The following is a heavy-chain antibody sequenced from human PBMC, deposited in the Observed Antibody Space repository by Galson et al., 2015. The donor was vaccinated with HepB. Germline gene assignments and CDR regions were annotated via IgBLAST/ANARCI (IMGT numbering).Heavy chain of an antibody. Sequence: CAISGDSVSSNSAAWNWIRQSPSRGLEWLGRTYYRSKWYNDYAVSVKSRITINPDTSKNQFSLQLNSVTPEDTAVYYCARDAHRYPNYYYYGMDVWGQGTTVTVSS. CDR2: TYYRSKWYN. V-gene: IGHV6-1*01. CDR1: GDSVSSNSAA. D-gene: IGHD1-26*01. CDR3: ARDAHRYPNYYYYGMDV. J-gene: IGHJ6*02.